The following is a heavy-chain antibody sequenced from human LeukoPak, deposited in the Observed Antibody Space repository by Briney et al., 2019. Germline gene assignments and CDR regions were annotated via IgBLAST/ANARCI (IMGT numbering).Heavy chain of an antibody. D-gene: IGHD2/OR15-2a*01. V-gene: IGHV1-2*02. CDR2: INPNSGGT. CDR1: GYTFTGYY. Sequence: ASVKVYCKASGYTFTGYYMHWVRQAPGQGLEWMGWINPNSGGTNYAQKFQGRVTMTRDTSIGTAYMELSRLRSDDTAVYYCARDNMKDWFDPWGQGTLVTVSS. J-gene: IGHJ5*02. CDR3: ARDNMKDWFDP.